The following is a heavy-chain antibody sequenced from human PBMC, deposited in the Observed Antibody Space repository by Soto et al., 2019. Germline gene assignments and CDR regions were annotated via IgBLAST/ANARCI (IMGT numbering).Heavy chain of an antibody. CDR2: IRSKAYGGTT. Sequence: GGSLRLSCTASGFTFGDYAMSWFRQAPGKGLEWVGFIRSKAYGGTTEYAASVKGRFTISRDDSKSIAYLQMNSLKTEDTAVYYCTRVEDYYDSSGYYYNQFDPWGQGTLVTVSS. D-gene: IGHD3-22*01. J-gene: IGHJ5*02. CDR3: TRVEDYYDSSGYYYNQFDP. CDR1: GFTFGDYA. V-gene: IGHV3-49*03.